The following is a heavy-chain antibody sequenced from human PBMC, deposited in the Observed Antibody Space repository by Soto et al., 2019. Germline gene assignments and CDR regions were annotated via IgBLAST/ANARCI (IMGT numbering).Heavy chain of an antibody. V-gene: IGHV3-30-3*01. CDR1: GFTFSSYA. J-gene: IGHJ6*02. CDR2: ISYDGSNK. D-gene: IGHD6-19*01. CDR3: ASGIKEQWLVRYYGMDV. Sequence: GGSLRLSCAASGFTFSSYAMHWVRQAPGKGLEWVAVISYDGSNKYYADSVKGRFTISRDNSKNTLYLQMNSLRAEDTAVYYCASGIKEQWLVRYYGMDVWGQGTTVTVSS.